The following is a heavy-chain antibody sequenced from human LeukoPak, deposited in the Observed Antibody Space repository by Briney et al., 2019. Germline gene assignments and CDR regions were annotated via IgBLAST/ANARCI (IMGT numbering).Heavy chain of an antibody. CDR2: IDWDDDK. D-gene: IGHD1-26*01. CDR1: GFPLSTSGMR. Sequence: SGPTLVNPTQTLTLTCTFSGFPLSTSGMRVSWIRQPPGKALEWLARIDWDDDKFYSTSLKTRLTISKDTSKNQVVLTMTNMDPVDRATYYCARLNSGTYLDYWGQRTLVTVSS. CDR3: ARLNSGTYLDY. J-gene: IGHJ4*02. V-gene: IGHV2-70*04.